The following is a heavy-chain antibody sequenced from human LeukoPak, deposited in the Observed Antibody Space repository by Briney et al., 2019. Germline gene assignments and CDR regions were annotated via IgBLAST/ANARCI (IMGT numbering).Heavy chain of an antibody. V-gene: IGHV4-34*01. CDR2: INHSGST. CDR3: ARAGGSSDGSNVYCSSTSCRAGFDY. CDR1: GGSFSGYY. Sequence: KASETLSLTCAVYGGSFSGYYWSWIRQPPGKGLEWIGEINHSGSTNYNPSLKSRVTISVDTSKNQFSLKLSSVTAADTAVYYCARAGGSSDGSNVYCSSTSCRAGFDYWGQGTLVTVSS. D-gene: IGHD2-2*01. J-gene: IGHJ4*02.